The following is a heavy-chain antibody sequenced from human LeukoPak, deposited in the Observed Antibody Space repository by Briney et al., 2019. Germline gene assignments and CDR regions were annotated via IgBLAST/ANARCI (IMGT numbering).Heavy chain of an antibody. CDR3: ARGNGYTYGSYYFDY. CDR2: IYYRSKWHN. D-gene: IGHD5-18*01. J-gene: IGHJ4*02. Sequence: SQTLSLTCAISGDSISSNSAAWNWIRQSPSRGLEWLGRIYYRSKWHNDYAESVKSRITVNPDTSKNQFSLQLNSVTPEDTAVYFCARGNGYTYGSYYFDYWGQGTLVTVSS. V-gene: IGHV6-1*01. CDR1: GDSISSNSAA.